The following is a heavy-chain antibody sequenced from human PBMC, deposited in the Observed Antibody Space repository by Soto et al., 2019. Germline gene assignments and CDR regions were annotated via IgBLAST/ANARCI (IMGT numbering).Heavy chain of an antibody. V-gene: IGHV4-59*02. CDR2: IYNGGTT. CDR3: VQTTGWPGFDF. J-gene: IGHJ4*02. CDR1: GVSVRRVY. Sequence: SETLSLTCTVSGVSVRRVYYSWVRRSPGKGLEWIGNIYNGGTTNYNPSLKSRVAIFVDTSKNQLSVNLTSMTAADTAIYYCVQTTGWPGFDFWGQGILVTVSS. D-gene: IGHD6-19*01.